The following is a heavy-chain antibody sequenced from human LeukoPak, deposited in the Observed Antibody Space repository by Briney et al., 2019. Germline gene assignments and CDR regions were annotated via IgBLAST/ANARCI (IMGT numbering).Heavy chain of an antibody. CDR1: GASISGSGYY. CDR2: IYYSGST. CDR3: ARDTDTALDY. D-gene: IGHD5-18*01. Sequence: SETLSLTCTVSGASISGSGYYWGWIRQPPGKGLEWIGSIYYSGSTYYNPSLKSRVTISVDTSKNQFSLKLSSVTAADTAVYYCARDTDTALDYWGQGTLVTVSS. J-gene: IGHJ4*02. V-gene: IGHV4-39*07.